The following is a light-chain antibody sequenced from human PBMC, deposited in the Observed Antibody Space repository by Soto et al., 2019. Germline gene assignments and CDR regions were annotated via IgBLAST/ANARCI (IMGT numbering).Light chain of an antibody. CDR3: QRYYHLWS. CDR1: QSVLDSSSGKSY. Sequence: DFVMTQSPDSLAVSLGERATISCKSSQSVLDSSSGKSYLAWYQQKLGQPPRLLIDWASTRESGVPDRFSAGGSVADFTLTIGSLQAEDVEIYYCQRYYHLWSFGPGTKVEIK. V-gene: IGKV4-1*01. J-gene: IGKJ1*01. CDR2: WAS.